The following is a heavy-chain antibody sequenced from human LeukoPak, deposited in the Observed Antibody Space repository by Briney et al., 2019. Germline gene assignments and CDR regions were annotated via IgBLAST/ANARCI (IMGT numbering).Heavy chain of an antibody. CDR2: ISSSSNTI. J-gene: IGHJ3*02. CDR1: GFTFSSYS. V-gene: IGHV3-48*02. Sequence: PGGSLRLSCAASGFTFSSYSMNWVRQAPGKGLERVSHISSSSNTIYHADSVKGRFTISRDNAKNSLYLQMNSLRDEDTAVYYCARDYAYAFDIWGQGTMVTVSS. D-gene: IGHD3-16*01. CDR3: ARDYAYAFDI.